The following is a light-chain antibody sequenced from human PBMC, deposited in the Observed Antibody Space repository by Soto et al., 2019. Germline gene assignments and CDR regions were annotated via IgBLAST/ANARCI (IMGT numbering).Light chain of an antibody. Sequence: QSVLTQPASVSGSPGQSITISCTGTSSDVGGYNYVSWYQQHPGKAPKLRIYEVSNRPSGVSNRISGSKSGNTASLTISGLQAEDEADYYCSSYTSSSTLVFGGGTKLTVL. V-gene: IGLV2-14*01. CDR1: SSDVGGYNY. CDR2: EVS. J-gene: IGLJ3*02. CDR3: SSYTSSSTLV.